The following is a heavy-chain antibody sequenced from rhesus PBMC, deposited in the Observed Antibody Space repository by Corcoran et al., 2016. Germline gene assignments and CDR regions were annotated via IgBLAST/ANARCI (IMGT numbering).Heavy chain of an antibody. CDR2: IYGSRTST. J-gene: IGHJ4*01. D-gene: IGHD6-31*01. V-gene: IGHV4S10*01. Sequence: QVQLQESGPGVVKPSETLSLTCAVSGGSISDRYRWSWIRQPPGKGLEWFGHIYGSRTSTNSTPSLKSRVTISKGTSKNQFSVKLSSVTAADTAVYYCAISPGIAAASFDYWGQGVLVTVSS. CDR3: AISPGIAAASFDY. CDR1: GGSISDRYR.